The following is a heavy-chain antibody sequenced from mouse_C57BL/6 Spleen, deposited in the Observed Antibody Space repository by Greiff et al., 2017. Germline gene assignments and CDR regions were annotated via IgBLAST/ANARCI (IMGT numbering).Heavy chain of an antibody. V-gene: IGHV2-2*01. Sequence: QVQLQQSGPGLVQPSQSLSITCTVSGFSLTSYGVHWVRQSPGKGLEWLGVIWSGGSTDYNAAFISRLSISKDNSKSQVFFKMNSLQADDTAIYYCARNQMGPAYWGQGTLVTVSA. CDR2: IWSGGST. CDR3: ARNQMGPAY. CDR1: GFSLTSYG. J-gene: IGHJ3*01.